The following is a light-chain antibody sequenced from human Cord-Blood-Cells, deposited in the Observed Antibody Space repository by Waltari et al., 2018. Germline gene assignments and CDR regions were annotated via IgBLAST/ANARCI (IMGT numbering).Light chain of an antibody. Sequence: NSILTQPHPVSESPGKTVTISCTGSSGSIASNYVQWYQQRPGSAPTTVNYEDNQRPPGVPDPFSGSIDSSSSSAHLTICGLKTENESDYYCQSYDSRNHRVFGGGTNQTVL. CDR1: SGSIASNY. V-gene: IGLV6-57*02. CDR2: EDN. CDR3: QSYDSRNHRV. J-gene: IGLJ3*02.